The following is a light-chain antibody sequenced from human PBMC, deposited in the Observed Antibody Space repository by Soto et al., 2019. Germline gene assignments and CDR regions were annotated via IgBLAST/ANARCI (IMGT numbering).Light chain of an antibody. Sequence: DVVVTQSPLSLPVIFGQPASISCRSSQSLVHSDGNTYMNWFQQRPGQSPRRLIYKVSERDSGVTDRFSGSGSGTNFARKISSVEAEDVGVYFCMQGTHWPRSFGEGTKVETK. CDR1: QSLVHSDGNTY. V-gene: IGKV2-30*02. J-gene: IGKJ4*01. CDR2: KVS. CDR3: MQGTHWPRS.